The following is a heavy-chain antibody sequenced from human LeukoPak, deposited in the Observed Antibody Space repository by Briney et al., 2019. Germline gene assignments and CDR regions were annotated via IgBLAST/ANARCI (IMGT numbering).Heavy chain of an antibody. CDR2: ISSRSKYI. CDR3: ARVIPVDTASGFDP. J-gene: IGHJ5*02. CDR1: GFTFSSCS. Sequence: PGGSLRLSCAASGFTFSSCSMNWVSQAPGKGLEWVSSISSRSKYIHQADSVKGRFTISRDNAKNSLYLQMNSLRAEDTAVYYCARVIPVDTASGFDPWGQGTLVTVSS. V-gene: IGHV3-21*01. D-gene: IGHD5-18*01.